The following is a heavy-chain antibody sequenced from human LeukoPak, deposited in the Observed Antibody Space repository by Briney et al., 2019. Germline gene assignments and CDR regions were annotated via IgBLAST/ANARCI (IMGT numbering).Heavy chain of an antibody. J-gene: IGHJ4*02. Sequence: GASVKVSCKASGYTFTSYAMHWVRQAPGQRLEGMGWINAGNGNTKYSQEFQGRVTITRDTSASTAYMELSSLRSEDMAVYYCARTQDTAMASDYWGQGTLVAVSS. CDR3: ARTQDTAMASDY. CDR1: GYTFTSYA. D-gene: IGHD5-18*01. CDR2: INAGNGNT. V-gene: IGHV1-3*03.